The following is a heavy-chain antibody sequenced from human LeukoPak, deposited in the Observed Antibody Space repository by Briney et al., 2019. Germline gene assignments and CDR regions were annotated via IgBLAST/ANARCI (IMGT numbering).Heavy chain of an antibody. J-gene: IGHJ4*02. CDR2: IYYSGST. CDR3: ARDRGTYYYFDY. V-gene: IGHV4-59*01. Sequence: PSETLSLTCTVSGGSISSYYWSWIRQPPGKELEWIGYIYYSGSTNYNPSLKSRVTISVDTSKNQFSLKLSSVTAADTAVYYCARDRGTYYYFDYWGQGTLVTVSS. D-gene: IGHD3-10*01. CDR1: GGSISSYY.